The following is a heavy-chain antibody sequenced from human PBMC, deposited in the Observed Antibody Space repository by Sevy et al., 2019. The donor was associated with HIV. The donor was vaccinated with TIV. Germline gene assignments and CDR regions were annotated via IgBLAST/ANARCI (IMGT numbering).Heavy chain of an antibody. J-gene: IGHJ5*02. CDR1: GFTFTNYN. D-gene: IGHD2-15*01. CDR3: AALYCSGGNCYWFDP. V-gene: IGHV3-21*01. Sequence: GESLKISCAASGFTFTNYNMNWVRQAPAKGLEWVSSISSSGTYIYYADSVKGRFTISRDNAKNSLYLQMNTLRPEDTAVYYCAALYCSGGNCYWFDPWGQGTLVTVSS. CDR2: ISSSGTYI.